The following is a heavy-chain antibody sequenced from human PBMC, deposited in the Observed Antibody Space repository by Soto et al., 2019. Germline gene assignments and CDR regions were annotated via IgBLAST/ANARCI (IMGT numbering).Heavy chain of an antibody. CDR3: AKDRIAARGNY. CDR2: ISGSGGST. J-gene: IGHJ4*02. CDR1: GFTFSSYA. V-gene: IGHV3-23*01. Sequence: GGSLRLSCAASGFTFSSYAMSRVRQAPGKGLEWVSAISGSGGSTYYADSVKGRFTISGDNSKNTLYLQMNSLRAEDTAVYYCAKDRIAARGNYWGQGTLVTVSS. D-gene: IGHD6-13*01.